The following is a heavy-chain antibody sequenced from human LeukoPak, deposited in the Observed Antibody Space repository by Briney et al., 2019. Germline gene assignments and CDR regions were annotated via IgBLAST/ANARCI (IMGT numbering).Heavy chain of an antibody. CDR3: ARDGPLRLGELSLLPFDY. J-gene: IGHJ4*02. D-gene: IGHD3-16*02. Sequence: ASVKVSCKASGYTFTGYYMHWVRQAPGQGLEWMGWINPNSGGTNYAQKFQGRVTMTRDTSISTAYMELSRLRSDDTAVYYCARDGPLRLGELSLLPFDYWGQGTLVTVSS. CDR1: GYTFTGYY. CDR2: INPNSGGT. V-gene: IGHV1-2*02.